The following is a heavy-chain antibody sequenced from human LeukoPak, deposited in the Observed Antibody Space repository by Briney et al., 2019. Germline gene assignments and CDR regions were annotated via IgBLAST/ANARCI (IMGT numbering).Heavy chain of an antibody. J-gene: IGHJ4*02. Sequence: GGSLRLSCAASGFTLSSYSMNWVRQAPGKGLEWVSYISSSSSTIYYADSVKGRFTISRDNAKNSLYLQMNSLRAEDTAVYYCARGIQDRSSWPIDYWGQGTLVTVSS. CDR1: GFTLSSYS. V-gene: IGHV3-48*01. D-gene: IGHD6-13*01. CDR3: ARGIQDRSSWPIDY. CDR2: ISSSSSTI.